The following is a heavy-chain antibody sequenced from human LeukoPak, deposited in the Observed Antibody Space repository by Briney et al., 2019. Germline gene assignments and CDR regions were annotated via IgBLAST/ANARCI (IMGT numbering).Heavy chain of an antibody. CDR1: GGTFSSYA. Sequence: SVKVSCKASGGTFSSYAISWVRQAPGQGLEWMGGIIPIFGTANYAQKFQGRVTITADESTSTAYMELSSLRSGDTAVYYCARGGDSSGYYNSVDYYYYMDVWGKGTTVTISS. CDR3: ARGGDSSGYYNSVDYYYYMDV. V-gene: IGHV1-69*13. CDR2: IIPIFGTA. J-gene: IGHJ6*03. D-gene: IGHD3-22*01.